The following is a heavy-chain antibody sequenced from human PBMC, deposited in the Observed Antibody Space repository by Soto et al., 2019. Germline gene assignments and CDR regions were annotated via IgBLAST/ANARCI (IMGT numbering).Heavy chain of an antibody. CDR1: GGSISSDSSY. D-gene: IGHD3-3*01. V-gene: IGHV4-31*03. CDR3: ARDFVTIFGNRFDP. J-gene: IGHJ5*02. CDR2: IFYSGAF. Sequence: SETLSLTCTVSGGSISSDSSYWSWIRQRPGMGLEWIGYIFYSGAFYYTPSLRGRVMILADTSKNHFTLRLSSVTAADTAVYYCARDFVTIFGNRFDPWGQGTLVTVSS.